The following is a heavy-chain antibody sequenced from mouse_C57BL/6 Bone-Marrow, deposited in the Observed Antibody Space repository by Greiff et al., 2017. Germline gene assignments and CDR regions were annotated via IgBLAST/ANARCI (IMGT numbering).Heavy chain of an antibody. J-gene: IGHJ4*01. CDR2: IHPNSGST. CDR1: GYTFTSYW. V-gene: IGHV1-64*01. D-gene: IGHD2-3*01. CDR3: ARWDGYRTFAMDY. Sequence: VQLQQPGAELVKPGASVKLSCKASGYTFTSYWMHWVKQRPGQGLEWIGMIHPNSGSTNYNEKFKSKATLTVDKSSSTAYMQLSSLTSEDSAVXYCARWDGYRTFAMDYWGQGTSVTVSS.